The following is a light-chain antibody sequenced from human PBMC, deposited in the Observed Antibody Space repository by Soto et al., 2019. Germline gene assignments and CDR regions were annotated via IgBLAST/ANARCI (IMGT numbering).Light chain of an antibody. V-gene: IGKV1-39*01. CDR1: QGISTY. CDR3: QQSYSTPAWT. J-gene: IGKJ1*01. CDR2: VTS. Sequence: DIQMTQSPSSLSASVGDRVTITCRASQGISTYLNWYQNKPGKAPNLLIYVTSTLQSGVPSRFSGGGSGTDFTLNISSLQPDDFATYYCQQSYSTPAWTFGQGTKVDIK.